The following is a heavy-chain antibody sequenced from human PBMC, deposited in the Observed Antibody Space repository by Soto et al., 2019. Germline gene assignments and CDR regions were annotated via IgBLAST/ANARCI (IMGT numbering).Heavy chain of an antibody. CDR1: GFTFSSHG. J-gene: IGHJ4*02. CDR2: IWYDGSNK. D-gene: IGHD3-22*01. CDR3: AKDEYYYSRSGYYIFDS. Sequence: GGSLRLSCAASGFTFSSHGMHWVRQAPGKGLEWVAVIWYDGSNKYYGDSMKGRFTISRDNSKKTLYLQMNSLRPEDTALYYCAKDEYYYSRSGYYIFDSWGQGTLVTVSS. V-gene: IGHV3-30*02.